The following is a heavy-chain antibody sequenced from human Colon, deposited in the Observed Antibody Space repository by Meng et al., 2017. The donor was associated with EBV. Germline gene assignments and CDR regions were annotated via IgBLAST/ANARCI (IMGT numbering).Heavy chain of an antibody. Sequence: QVRRHVSGPGLVKPSQTLSFTCTVSGGSINSGDYYWSWIRQPPGKGLEWIGYIYYTGSTYYNPSLKSRVTISMDTSKNQFSLRLSSVTAADTAVYYCARNYYFDYWGQGTLVTVSS. V-gene: IGHV4-30-4*01. CDR1: GGSINSGDYY. CDR2: IYYTGST. J-gene: IGHJ4*02. CDR3: ARNYYFDY.